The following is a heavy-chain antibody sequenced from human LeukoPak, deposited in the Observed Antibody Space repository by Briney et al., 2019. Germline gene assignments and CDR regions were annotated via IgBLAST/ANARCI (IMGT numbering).Heavy chain of an antibody. CDR3: ARDLSVVVVAAHYFDY. D-gene: IGHD2-15*01. V-gene: IGHV3-48*01. CDR2: ISSSSTI. Sequence: SLXLSCAASGFTFSSYSMNWVRQAPGKGLEWVSYISSSSTIYYADSVKGRFTISRDNAKNSLYLQMNSLRAEDTAVYYCARDLSVVVVAAHYFDYWGQGTLVTVSS. J-gene: IGHJ4*02. CDR1: GFTFSSYS.